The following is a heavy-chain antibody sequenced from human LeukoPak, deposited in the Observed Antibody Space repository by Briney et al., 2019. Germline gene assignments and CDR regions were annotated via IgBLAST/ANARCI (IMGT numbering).Heavy chain of an antibody. CDR1: GGSFSGYY. CDR3: TCYDFWSGYYPMEHY. D-gene: IGHD3-3*01. Sequence: SETLSLTCAVYGGSFSGYYWSWIRQPPGKGLEWIGEINHSGSTNYNPSLKGRVTISVDTSKNQFSLKLSSVTAADTAVYYCTCYDFWSGYYPMEHYWGQGTLVTVSS. CDR2: INHSGST. J-gene: IGHJ4*02. V-gene: IGHV4-34*01.